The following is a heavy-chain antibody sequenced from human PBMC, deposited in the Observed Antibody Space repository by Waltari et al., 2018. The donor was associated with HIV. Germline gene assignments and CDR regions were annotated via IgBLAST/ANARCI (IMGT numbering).Heavy chain of an antibody. V-gene: IGHV3-30*18. CDR3: AKDPYYYDSSGYADYFDY. CDR2: ISYDGSNK. CDR1: GFTFSSYG. Sequence: QVQLVESGGGVVQPGRSLRLSCAASGFTFSSYGMHWVRQAPGKGLEWVAFISYDGSNKYYADSVKGRFTISRDNSKNTLYLQMNSLRAEDTAVYYCAKDPYYYDSSGYADYFDYWGQGTLVTVSS. J-gene: IGHJ4*02. D-gene: IGHD3-22*01.